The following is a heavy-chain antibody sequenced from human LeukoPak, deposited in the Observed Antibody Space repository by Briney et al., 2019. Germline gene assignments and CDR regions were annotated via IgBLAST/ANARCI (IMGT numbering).Heavy chain of an antibody. CDR1: GFTFGSNA. D-gene: IGHD3-16*01. Sequence: SGGSLRLSCAASGFTFGSNAMSWVRQAPGKGLEWVGRIKSKTDGGTVDHAAPVKGRFTISRDDSENTLYLQMNSLKSEDTAVYYCTQGGGDYWGQGTLVTVSS. V-gene: IGHV3-15*01. CDR2: IKSKTDGGTV. CDR3: TQGGGDY. J-gene: IGHJ4*02.